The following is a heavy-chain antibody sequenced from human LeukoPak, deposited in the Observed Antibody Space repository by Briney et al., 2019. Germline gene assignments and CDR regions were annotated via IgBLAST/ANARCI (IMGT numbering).Heavy chain of an antibody. V-gene: IGHV3-64*01. Sequence: GGSLRLSCAASGFTFSSYSMNWVRQAPGKGLEYGSAISRNGGRSYSANSGEGRFTSSSDNSKNTLYLQMGSLRAEDMAVYYYARDRDYDILTGYGPPLDYWGQGTLVTVSS. CDR1: GFTFSSYS. CDR3: ARDRDYDILTGYGPPLDY. D-gene: IGHD3-9*01. J-gene: IGHJ4*02. CDR2: ISRNGGRS.